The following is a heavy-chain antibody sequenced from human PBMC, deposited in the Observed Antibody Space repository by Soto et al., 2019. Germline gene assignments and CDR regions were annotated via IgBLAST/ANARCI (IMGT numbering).Heavy chain of an antibody. V-gene: IGHV3-74*01. J-gene: IGHJ6*03. CDR2: ISSDGGSI. CDR1: GFTLTNYW. CDR3: AKDDGGFPYYYMDV. Sequence: PGGSLRLSCAASGFTLTNYWMHWVRQAPGKGLEWVSGISSDGGSIGYADSVKGRFTISRDNAKNSLYLQMNSLRAEDTALYYCAKDDGGFPYYYMDVWGKGTTVTVSS. D-gene: IGHD3-10*01.